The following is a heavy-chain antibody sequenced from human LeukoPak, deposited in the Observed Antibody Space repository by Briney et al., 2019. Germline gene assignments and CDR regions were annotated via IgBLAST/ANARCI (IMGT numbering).Heavy chain of an antibody. CDR1: SGSFSGYY. D-gene: IGHD3-10*01. J-gene: IGHJ4*02. CDR2: IYYSGST. V-gene: IGHV4-34*01. CDR3: ARHGLWFGEFDNYFDY. Sequence: PSETLSLTCAVYSGSFSGYYWNWIRQPPGKGLEWIESIYYSGSTYYNPSLKSRVTISVDTSKNQFSLKLSSVTAADTAVYYCARHGLWFGEFDNYFDYWGQGTLVTVSS.